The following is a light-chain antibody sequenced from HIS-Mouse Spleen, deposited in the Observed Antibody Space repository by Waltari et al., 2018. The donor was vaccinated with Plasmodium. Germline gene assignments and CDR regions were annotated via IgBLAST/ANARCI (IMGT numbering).Light chain of an antibody. CDR1: ALPKKY. J-gene: IGLJ3*02. Sequence: SYELTQPPSVSVSPGQPARIPVSGAALPKKYTYWYQQKSGRAPVLGIYEDSKRPSGIPERFSGSSSGTMATLTISGAQVEDEADYYCYSTDSSGNHRVFGGGTKLTVL. CDR2: EDS. CDR3: YSTDSSGNHRV. V-gene: IGLV3-10*01.